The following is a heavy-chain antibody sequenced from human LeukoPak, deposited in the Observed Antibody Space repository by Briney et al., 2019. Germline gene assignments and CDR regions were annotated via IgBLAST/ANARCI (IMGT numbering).Heavy chain of an antibody. J-gene: IGHJ4*02. Sequence: PGGSLRLSCAASGFTFSSHAMSWVRQAPGKGLEWVSLIRGSSDVIEYADSVRGRLTISRDNSKNTVSLQLNNLRAEDTALYYCAKGQSASSTFDCWGQGTLVTVSS. V-gene: IGHV3-23*01. CDR3: AKGQSASSTFDC. CDR2: IRGSSDVI. CDR1: GFTFSSHA.